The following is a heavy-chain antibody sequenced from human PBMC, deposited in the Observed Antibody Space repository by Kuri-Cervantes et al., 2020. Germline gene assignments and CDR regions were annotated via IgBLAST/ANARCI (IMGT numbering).Heavy chain of an antibody. V-gene: IGHV3-48*01. J-gene: IGHJ4*02. CDR3: ARVYTDSSGYYHFDY. CDR1: GFTFSNAW. D-gene: IGHD3-22*01. Sequence: GGSLRLSCAASGFTFSNAWMSWVRQAPGKGLEWVSYITSSSSTIYYADSVKGRFTISRDNAKNSLYLQMNSLRVEDTAVYFCARVYTDSSGYYHFDYWGQGTPVTVSS. CDR2: ITSSSSTI.